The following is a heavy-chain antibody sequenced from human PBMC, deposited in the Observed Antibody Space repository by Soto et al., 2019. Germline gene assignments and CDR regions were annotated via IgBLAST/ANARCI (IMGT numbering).Heavy chain of an antibody. D-gene: IGHD3-3*01. CDR3: ARHQYYDFWSGYAPFDY. Sequence: SETLSLTCTGSGGSISSNSYYWGWLLPPPGKGLEWIGSIYYSGSTYYNPSLKRRVTISVDTSKNPFSLKLSSVTAADTAVYYCARHQYYDFWSGYAPFDYWGQGTLVTVS. J-gene: IGHJ4*02. CDR1: GGSISSNSYY. CDR2: IYYSGST. V-gene: IGHV4-39*01.